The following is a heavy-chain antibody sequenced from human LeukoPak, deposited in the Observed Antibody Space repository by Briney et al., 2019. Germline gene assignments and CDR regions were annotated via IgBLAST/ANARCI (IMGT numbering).Heavy chain of an antibody. CDR1: GFTFSSYA. CDR3: AILPGYSSGWYEVNY. Sequence: GGSLRLSCAASGFTFSSYAMSWVRQAPGKGLEWVSGISGRGGSTYYADSVKGRFTISRDNSRNTLYLQMNSPRAEDTAVYYCAILPGYSSGWYEVNYWGQGTLVTVSS. D-gene: IGHD6-13*01. CDR2: ISGRGGST. V-gene: IGHV3-23*01. J-gene: IGHJ4*02.